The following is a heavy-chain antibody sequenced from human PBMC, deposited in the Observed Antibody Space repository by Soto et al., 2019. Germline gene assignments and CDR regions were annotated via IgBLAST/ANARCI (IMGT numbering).Heavy chain of an antibody. D-gene: IGHD5-18*01. CDR2: IYYSGST. Sequence: QVQLQESGPGLVKPSQTLSLTCTVSGGSISSGDYYWSWIRQPPGKGLEWIGYIYYSGSTYYNPSLKSRVTISVDTSKNQFSLKLSSVTAADTAVYYCARDRAAMAPYYYYGMDVWGQGTTVTVSS. V-gene: IGHV4-30-4*01. J-gene: IGHJ6*02. CDR3: ARDRAAMAPYYYYGMDV. CDR1: GGSISSGDYY.